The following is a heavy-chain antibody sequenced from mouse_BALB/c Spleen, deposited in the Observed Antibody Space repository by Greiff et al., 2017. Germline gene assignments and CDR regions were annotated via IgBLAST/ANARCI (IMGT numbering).Heavy chain of an antibody. CDR2: INSNGGST. CDR1: GFTFSSYG. Sequence: EVKVVESGGGLVQPGGSLKLSCAASGFTFSSYGMSWVRQTPDKRLELVATINSNGGSTYYPDSVKGRFTISRDNAKNTLYLQMSSLKSEDTAMYYCARDQRHFDYWGQGTTLTVSS. J-gene: IGHJ2*01. V-gene: IGHV5-6-3*01. CDR3: ARDQRHFDY.